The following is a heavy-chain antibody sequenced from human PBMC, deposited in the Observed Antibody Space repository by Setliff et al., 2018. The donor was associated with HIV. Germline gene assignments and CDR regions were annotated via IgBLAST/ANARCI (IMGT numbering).Heavy chain of an antibody. CDR1: GHTFSNY. D-gene: IGHD6-25*01. V-gene: IGHV1-24*01. CDR2: FDPEDGET. Sequence: ASVKVSCKASGHTFSNYDVIWVRRATGKGLEWMANFDPEDGETFYAQKFQGRLTMTEDTSTDTAYMELSSLRSDDTAMYYCSRDRSATWTPTTYWGQGTLVTVSS. CDR3: SRDRSATWTPTTY. J-gene: IGHJ4*02.